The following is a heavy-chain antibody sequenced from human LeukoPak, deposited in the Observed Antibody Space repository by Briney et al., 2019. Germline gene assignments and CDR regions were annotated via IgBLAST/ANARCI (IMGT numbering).Heavy chain of an antibody. CDR2: IYTSGST. Sequence: PSETLSLTCTVSGGSISSGSYYWSWIRQPAGKGLEWIGRIYTSGSTNHNPSLKSRVTISVDTSKNQFSLKLSSVTAADTAVYYCARANNWNDEDDAFDIWGQGTMVTVSS. D-gene: IGHD1-20*01. CDR1: GGSISSGSYY. V-gene: IGHV4-61*02. J-gene: IGHJ3*02. CDR3: ARANNWNDEDDAFDI.